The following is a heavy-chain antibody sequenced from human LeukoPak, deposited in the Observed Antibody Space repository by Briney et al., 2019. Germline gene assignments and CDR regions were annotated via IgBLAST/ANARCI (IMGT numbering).Heavy chain of an antibody. V-gene: IGHV4-59*01. CDR3: ARGAPGAVWFGEGAFDI. J-gene: IGHJ3*02. CDR1: GGSISSYY. D-gene: IGHD3-10*01. Sequence: SETLSLTCTVSGGSISSYYWSWIRQPPGKGLEWIGYIYYSGSTNYNPSLKSRVTISVDTSKNQFSLKLSSVTAADTAVYYCARGAPGAVWFGEGAFDIWGQGTMVTVSS. CDR2: IYYSGST.